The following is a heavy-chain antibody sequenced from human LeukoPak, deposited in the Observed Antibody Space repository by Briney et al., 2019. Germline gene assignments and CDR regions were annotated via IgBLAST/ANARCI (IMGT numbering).Heavy chain of an antibody. V-gene: IGHV3-48*01. J-gene: IGHJ4*02. Sequence: GGSLRLSCAASGFTFSSYNFNWVRQAPGKGLEWLSYISSSSSTIYYADSMKGRFTISRDNAKNSLYLQMNSQRAEDTAVYYCARVGGYSSSGCDYWGQGTLVTVSS. CDR1: GFTFSSYN. CDR3: ARVGGYSSSGCDY. CDR2: ISSSSSTI. D-gene: IGHD6-13*01.